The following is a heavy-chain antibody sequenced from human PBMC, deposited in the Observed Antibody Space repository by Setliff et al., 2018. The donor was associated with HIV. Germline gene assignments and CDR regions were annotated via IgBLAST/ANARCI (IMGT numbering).Heavy chain of an antibody. J-gene: IGHJ4*02. CDR1: GGSISSSSYY. D-gene: IGHD3-22*01. CDR2: IYSTGNT. V-gene: IGHV4-61*09. Sequence: SETLSLTCTVSGGSISSSSYYWSWIRQPAGKGLEWIGHIYSTGNTNYNSSLKSRVTMSIETSKNQFSLKLTSVTAADTAVYYCARDDDKLFDYWGQGALVTVSS. CDR3: ARDDDKLFDY.